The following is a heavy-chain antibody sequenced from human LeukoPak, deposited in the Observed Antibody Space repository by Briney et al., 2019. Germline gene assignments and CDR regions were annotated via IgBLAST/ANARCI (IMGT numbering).Heavy chain of an antibody. J-gene: IGHJ5*02. CDR1: GDSITSYY. V-gene: IGHV4-59*01. CDR2: IYNYGST. Sequence: SETLSLTCTVSGDSITSYYWTWIRQSPEKGLEWIGYIYNYGSTKYEPSLKSRVSISEDTAKNQFSLNLKSVTAADTAIYYCARGVGYGDSRHYDPWGPGILVTVSS. CDR3: ARGVGYGDSRHYDP. D-gene: IGHD4-17*01.